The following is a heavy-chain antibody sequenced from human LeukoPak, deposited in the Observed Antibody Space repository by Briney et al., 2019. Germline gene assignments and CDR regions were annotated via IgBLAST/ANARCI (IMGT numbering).Heavy chain of an antibody. CDR2: IKQDGNEK. V-gene: IGHV3-7*03. Sequence: GGSLRLSCAASGFTFSSYWMSWVRQAPGKGLEWVANIKQDGNEKYYVDSVKGRFTISRDNARNSLYLQMNSLRAEDTAVYYCARDDSSGSHLDYWGQGTLVTVSS. D-gene: IGHD6-19*01. J-gene: IGHJ4*02. CDR3: ARDDSSGSHLDY. CDR1: GFTFSSYW.